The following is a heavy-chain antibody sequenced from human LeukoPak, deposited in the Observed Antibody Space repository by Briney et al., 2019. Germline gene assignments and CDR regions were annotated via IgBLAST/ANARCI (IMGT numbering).Heavy chain of an antibody. CDR1: GFTFSDYH. D-gene: IGHD1-26*01. J-gene: IGHJ6*03. Sequence: GGSLRLSCAASGFTFSDYHMSWIRQAPGKGLEWVSYISSSGSTIYYADSVKGRFTISRDNAKNSLYLQMNSLRAEDTAVYYCARDRRVGATYYYYYMDVWGKGTTVTVSS. CDR3: ARDRRVGATYYYYYMDV. V-gene: IGHV3-11*04. CDR2: ISSSGSTI.